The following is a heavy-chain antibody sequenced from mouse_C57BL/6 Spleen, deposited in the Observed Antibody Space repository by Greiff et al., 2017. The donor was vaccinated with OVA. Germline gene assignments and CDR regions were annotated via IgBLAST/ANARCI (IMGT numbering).Heavy chain of an antibody. CDR1: GFNIKDDY. V-gene: IGHV14-4*01. Sequence: EVQLQQSGAELVRPGASVKLSFTASGFNIKDDYMHWVKQRPEQGLEGIGWIDPETGDTEYASKFQGTATIAADTSSNTAYLQISSLTSEDTAVYYCTPYGSSGEWFAYWGQGTLVTVSA. D-gene: IGHD1-1*01. CDR3: TPYGSSGEWFAY. CDR2: IDPETGDT. J-gene: IGHJ3*01.